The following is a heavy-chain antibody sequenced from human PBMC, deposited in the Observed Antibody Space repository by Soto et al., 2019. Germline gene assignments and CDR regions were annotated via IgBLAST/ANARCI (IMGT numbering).Heavy chain of an antibody. CDR3: ARSRSELHIDY. CDR2: INAGNGNT. CDR1: GYTFTSYA. V-gene: IGHV1-3*01. J-gene: IGHJ4*02. Sequence: ASVKVSCKASGYTFTSYAMHWVRQAPGQRPEWMGWINAGNGNTEYSQKFQGRVTITRDTSASTAYMELSSLRSEDTAVYYCARSRSELHIDYWGQGTLVTVSS. D-gene: IGHD1-7*01.